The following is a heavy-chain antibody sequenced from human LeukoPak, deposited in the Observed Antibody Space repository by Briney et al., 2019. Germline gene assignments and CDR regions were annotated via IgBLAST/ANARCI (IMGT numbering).Heavy chain of an antibody. CDR3: ARGSGGVTTLG. Sequence: SETLSLTCAVYGGSFSGYYWSWIRQPPGKGLEWIGEINHSGSTNYNPSLKSRVTISVDTSKNQFSLKLSSVTAADTAVYYCARGSGGVTTLGWGQGSLVTVSS. V-gene: IGHV4-34*01. CDR2: INHSGST. J-gene: IGHJ4*02. CDR1: GGSFSGYY. D-gene: IGHD4-17*01.